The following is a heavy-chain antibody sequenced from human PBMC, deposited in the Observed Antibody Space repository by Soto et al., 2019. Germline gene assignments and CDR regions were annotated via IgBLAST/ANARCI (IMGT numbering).Heavy chain of an antibody. CDR1: GGSLSDYY. CDR2: INHSRST. J-gene: IGHJ6*02. D-gene: IGHD6-19*01. V-gene: IGHV4-34*01. CDR3: ARTPRAVAGTAGMDV. Sequence: QVQLQQWGAGLLKSSETLSLTCAVYGGSLSDYYWSWIRQPTGKGLEWIGEINHSRSTNYNPSLKSRVTISVDTSKNQFSLKVSSVTAADTAVYYCARTPRAVAGTAGMDVWGQVTTVTVSS.